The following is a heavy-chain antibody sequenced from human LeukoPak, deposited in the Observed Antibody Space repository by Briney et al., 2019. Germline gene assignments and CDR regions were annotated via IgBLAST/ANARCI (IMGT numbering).Heavy chain of an antibody. CDR2: IKQDGGEK. CDR3: VKDSPPRYSGSPPAY. V-gene: IGHV3-7*01. J-gene: IGHJ4*02. CDR1: GFSFSNYW. Sequence: GGSLRLSCAASGFSFSNYWMNWVRQAPGKGLEWVANIKQDGGEKYYVDSVKGRFTISRDNAKNSLYLQMSSLRAEDTAVYYCVKDSPPRYSGSPPAYWGQGTLVTVSS. D-gene: IGHD1-26*01.